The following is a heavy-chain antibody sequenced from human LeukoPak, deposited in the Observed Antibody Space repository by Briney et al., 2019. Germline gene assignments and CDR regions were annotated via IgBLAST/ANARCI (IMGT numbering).Heavy chain of an antibody. CDR2: IKKDGSVK. V-gene: IGHV3-7*01. D-gene: IGHD7-27*01. CDR3: ATYTNWVAGDV. CDR1: GFSFSDSW. J-gene: IGHJ6*02. Sequence: PGGSLRHSCVASGFSFSDSWMSWVRQAPGKGLEWVADIKKDGSVKDYVDSVKGRFTISRDNAKNSLYLQMDSLRAEDTAVYYCATYTNWVAGDVWGQGTTVSVSS.